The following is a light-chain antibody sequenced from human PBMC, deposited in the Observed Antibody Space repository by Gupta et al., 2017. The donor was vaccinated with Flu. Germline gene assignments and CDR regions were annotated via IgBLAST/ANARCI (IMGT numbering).Light chain of an antibody. J-gene: IGKJ3*01. V-gene: IGKV3-20*01. CDR2: GAS. CDR3: QQYGTPTT. Sequence: EFVLPRSPATLSFSQGERATLSCRASQSVSSSYLAWYQQKPGQAPRLLIYGASSRATGIPDRFSGSGSGTDFTLTISRLEPEDFAVYYCQQYGTPTTFGPGTKVDIK. CDR1: QSVSSSY.